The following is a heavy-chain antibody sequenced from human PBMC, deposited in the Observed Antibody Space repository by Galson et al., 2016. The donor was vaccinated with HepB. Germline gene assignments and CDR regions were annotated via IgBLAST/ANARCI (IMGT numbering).Heavy chain of an antibody. CDR3: ARHGPRRGPRPFEA. D-gene: IGHD3-10*01. V-gene: IGHV4-39*01. CDR2: IYHTGST. CDR1: GGAITTVSFY. Sequence: ETLSLTCSVSGGAITTVSFYWGWIRQTPGQGLEWVGSIYHTGSTYYNPSLKSRVSISGDTSKNHFSLKLTSVTVADTAVFYCARHGPRRGPRPFEAWGQGILVTVSS. J-gene: IGHJ5*02.